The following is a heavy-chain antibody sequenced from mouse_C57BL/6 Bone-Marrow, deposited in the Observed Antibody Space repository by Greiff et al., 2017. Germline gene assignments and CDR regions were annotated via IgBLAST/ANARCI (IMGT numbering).Heavy chain of an antibody. D-gene: IGHD2-4*01. CDR1: GYTFTSYW. Sequence: QIQLQQPGAELVKPGASVKLSCKASGYTFTSYWMQWVKQRPGQGLEWIGELDPSDSYTTYNQKFKGKDTLTVDTSSSTAYMQLSSLTSEDSAVYYCARGDYDYDGGPSWFAYWGQGTLVTVSA. CDR2: LDPSDSYT. J-gene: IGHJ3*01. V-gene: IGHV1-50*01. CDR3: ARGDYDYDGGPSWFAY.